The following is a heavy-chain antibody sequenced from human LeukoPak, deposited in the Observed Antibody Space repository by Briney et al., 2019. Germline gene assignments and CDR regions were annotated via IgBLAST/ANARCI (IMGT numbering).Heavy chain of an antibody. J-gene: IGHJ6*02. CDR2: ISYDGSSK. CDR3: ARGTLRFLTPHGMDV. CDR1: GFTFSSYA. Sequence: GGSLRLSCAASGFTFSSYAMHWVRQAPGKGLEWVAVISYDGSSKYYADSVKGRFTISRDNSKNTLYLQMNSLRAEDTAVYYCARGTLRFLTPHGMDVWGQGTTVTVSS. V-gene: IGHV3-30-3*01. D-gene: IGHD3-3*01.